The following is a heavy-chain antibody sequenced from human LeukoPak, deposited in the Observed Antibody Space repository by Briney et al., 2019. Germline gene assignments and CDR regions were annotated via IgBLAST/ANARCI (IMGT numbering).Heavy chain of an antibody. CDR2: IYTSGST. J-gene: IGHJ6*03. Sequence: SETLSLTCAVYGGSFSGYYWSWIRQPAGKGLEWIGRIYTSGSTNYNPSLKSRVTMSVDTSKNQFSLKLSSVTAADTAVYYCASSLYDSSDMDVWGKGTTVTVSS. V-gene: IGHV4-59*10. CDR3: ASSLYDSSDMDV. CDR1: GGSFSGYY. D-gene: IGHD3-22*01.